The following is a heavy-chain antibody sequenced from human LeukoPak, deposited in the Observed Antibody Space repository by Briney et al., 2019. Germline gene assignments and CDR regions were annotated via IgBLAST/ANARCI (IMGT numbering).Heavy chain of an antibody. CDR1: GGSISSYY. V-gene: IGHV4-59*12. D-gene: IGHD3-9*01. Sequence: PSETLSLTCTVSGGSISSYYWSWVRQPPGKGLEWIGYIYYSGSTNYNPSLKSRVTISVDTSKNQFSLKLSSVTAADTAVYYCARDQEGYDILTGYYYYYYYMDVWGKGTTVTISS. CDR3: ARDQEGYDILTGYYYYYYYMDV. CDR2: IYYSGST. J-gene: IGHJ6*03.